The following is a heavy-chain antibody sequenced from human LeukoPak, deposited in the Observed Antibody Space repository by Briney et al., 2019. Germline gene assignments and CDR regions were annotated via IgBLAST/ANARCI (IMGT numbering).Heavy chain of an antibody. J-gene: IGHJ4*02. V-gene: IGHV3-23*01. CDR2: ISGSGTDT. D-gene: IGHD6-13*01. CDR3: AKGSLGSWYFFDY. Sequence: GGSLRLSCAASGFTFGRFAMSWVRQAPGKGPEWVSTISGSGTDTYYADSVKGRFTISRDNSKNTLYLQMNSLRAEDTALYHCAKGSLGSWYFFDYWGQGALVTVSS. CDR1: GFTFGRFA.